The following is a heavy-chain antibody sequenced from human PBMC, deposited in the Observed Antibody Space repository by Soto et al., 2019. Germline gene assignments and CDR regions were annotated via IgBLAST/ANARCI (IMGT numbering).Heavy chain of an antibody. D-gene: IGHD4-17*01. CDR3: ARSRFYGDYPYYYYYYYMDV. Sequence: SETLSLTCTVSGGSISSSSYYWGWIRQPPGKGLEWIGYIYYSGSTNYNPSLKSRVTISVDTSKNQFSLKLSSVTAADTAVYYCARSRFYGDYPYYYYYYYMDVWGKGTTVTVSS. CDR2: IYYSGST. V-gene: IGHV4-39*07. CDR1: GGSISSSSYY. J-gene: IGHJ6*03.